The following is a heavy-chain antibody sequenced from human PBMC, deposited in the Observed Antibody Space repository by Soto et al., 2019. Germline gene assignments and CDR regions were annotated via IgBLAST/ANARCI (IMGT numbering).Heavy chain of an antibody. V-gene: IGHV3-48*02. CDR3: ARELWFGELLNFRYYYGMDV. J-gene: IGHJ6*02. CDR2: ISSSSSTI. CDR1: GFTFSSYS. Sequence: PGGSLRLSCAASGFTFSSYSMNWVRQAPGKGLEWVSYISSSSSTIYYADSVKGRFTISRDNAKNSLYLQMNSLRDEDTAVYYCARELWFGELLNFRYYYGMDVWGQGTTVTVSS. D-gene: IGHD3-10*01.